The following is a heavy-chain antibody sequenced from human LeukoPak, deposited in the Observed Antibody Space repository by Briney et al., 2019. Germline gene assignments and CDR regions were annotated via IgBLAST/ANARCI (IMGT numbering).Heavy chain of an antibody. J-gene: IGHJ5*02. D-gene: IGHD3-10*01. V-gene: IGHV4-59*01. Sequence: SETLSLTCTVSGGSISSYYWSWIRQPPGKGLEWIGYIYYSGSTNYNPSLKSRVTISVDTSKNQFSLKLSSVTAADTAVYYCARIESVRFGELSGTNWFDPWGQGTLVTVSS. CDR1: GGSISSYY. CDR2: IYYSGST. CDR3: ARIESVRFGELSGTNWFDP.